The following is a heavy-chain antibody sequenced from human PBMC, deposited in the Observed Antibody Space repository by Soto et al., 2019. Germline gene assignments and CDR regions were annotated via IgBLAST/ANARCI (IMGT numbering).Heavy chain of an antibody. D-gene: IGHD3-3*01. J-gene: IGHJ5*02. CDR3: ARQEGDYDFWSGYYQDNWFDP. CDR2: IYYSGST. CDR1: GGSISSYY. Sequence: SETLSLTCTVSGGSISSYYWSWIRQPPGRGLEWIGYIYYSGSTNYNPSPKSRVTISVDTSKNQFSLKLSSVTAADTAVYYCARQEGDYDFWSGYYQDNWFDPWGQGTLVTVSS. V-gene: IGHV4-59*08.